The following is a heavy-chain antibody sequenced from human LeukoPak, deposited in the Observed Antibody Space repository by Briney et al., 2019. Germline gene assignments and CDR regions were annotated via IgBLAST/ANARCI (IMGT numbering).Heavy chain of an antibody. CDR3: ANHIGNQYSKVLEFGYDAFDI. J-gene: IGHJ3*02. CDR2: IWYDGSNK. D-gene: IGHD3-3*01. Sequence: PGRSLRLSCAASGFTFSSYGMHWVRQAPGKGLEWVAVIWYDGSNKYYADSVKGRFTISRDNSKNTLYLQMNSLRAEDTAVYYCANHIGNQYSKVLEFGYDAFDIWGQGTMVTVSS. CDR1: GFTFSSYG. V-gene: IGHV3-33*06.